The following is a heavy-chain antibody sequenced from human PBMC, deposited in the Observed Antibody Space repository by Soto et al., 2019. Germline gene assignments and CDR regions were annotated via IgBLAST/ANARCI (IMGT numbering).Heavy chain of an antibody. CDR3: AHSRCGGDCLQSYSSHYYYGMDV. CDR2: IYWDDDK. D-gene: IGHD2-21*02. J-gene: IGHJ6*02. Sequence: QITLKESGPTLVKPTQTLTLTCTFSGFSLNTGGLGVGWIRQPPGKALEWLALIYWDDDKRYSPSLKSRLPLTNDTSKNQVVLTMTNMDPVDTATYYCAHSRCGGDCLQSYSSHYYYGMDVWGQGTTVTVSS. CDR1: GFSLNTGGLG. V-gene: IGHV2-5*02.